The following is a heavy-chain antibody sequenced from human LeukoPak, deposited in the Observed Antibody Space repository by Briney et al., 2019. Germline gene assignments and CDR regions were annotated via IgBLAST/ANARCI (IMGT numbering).Heavy chain of an antibody. CDR2: MNPKSGNT. D-gene: IGHD5-24*01. Sequence: ASVKVSCRTSGYTFTTHDINWVRQAPGQALEWMGWMNPKSGNTGYAQKFQGRVTMTRNTSISTAYMELSSLRSEDTAVCYCAWRGGYSFDFWGQGTLVTVSS. CDR1: GYTFTTHD. CDR3: AWRGGYSFDF. J-gene: IGHJ4*02. V-gene: IGHV1-8*01.